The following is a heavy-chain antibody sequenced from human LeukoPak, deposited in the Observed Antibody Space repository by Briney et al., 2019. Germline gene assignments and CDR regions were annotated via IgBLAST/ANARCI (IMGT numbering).Heavy chain of an antibody. J-gene: IGHJ4*02. V-gene: IGHV3-30*18. CDR2: ISYDGSNK. CDR1: GFTFSSYG. Sequence: GGSLRPSCAASGFTFSSYGMHWVRQAPGKGLKWVAVISYDGSNKYYADSVKGRFTISRDNSKNTLYLQMNSLRAEDTAVYYCAKEAISSSWYHDYWGQGTLVTVSS. CDR3: AKEAISSSWYHDY. D-gene: IGHD6-13*01.